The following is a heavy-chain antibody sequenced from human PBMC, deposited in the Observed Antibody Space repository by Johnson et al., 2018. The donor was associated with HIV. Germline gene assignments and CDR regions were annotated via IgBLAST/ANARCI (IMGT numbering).Heavy chain of an antibody. V-gene: IGHV3-30-3*01. J-gene: IGHJ3*02. CDR3: ARDNGAVAGPEGAFDI. CDR1: GFTFNSYI. Sequence: QVQLVESGGGVVQPGRSLRLSCAASGFTFNSYILHWVRQAPGKGLEWVAAISHDVNNKYYADSVKGRFTISRDNSKNTLYLQMNSLRAEDTAVYYCARDNGAVAGPEGAFDIWGQGTMVTVSS. CDR2: ISHDVNNK. D-gene: IGHD6-19*01.